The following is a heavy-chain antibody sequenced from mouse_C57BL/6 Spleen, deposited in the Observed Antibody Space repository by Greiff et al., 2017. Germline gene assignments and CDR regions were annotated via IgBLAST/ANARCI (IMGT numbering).Heavy chain of an antibody. V-gene: IGHV1-52*01. Sequence: VQLQQSGAELVRPGSSVKLSCKASGYTFTSYWMHWVKQRPIQGLEWIGNIDPSDSETHYNQKFKDKATLTVDKSSSTAYMQLSSLTSEDSAVYYCARGGYYGEDYAMDYWGQGTSVTVSS. CDR2: IDPSDSET. J-gene: IGHJ4*01. CDR3: ARGGYYGEDYAMDY. D-gene: IGHD2-3*01. CDR1: GYTFTSYW.